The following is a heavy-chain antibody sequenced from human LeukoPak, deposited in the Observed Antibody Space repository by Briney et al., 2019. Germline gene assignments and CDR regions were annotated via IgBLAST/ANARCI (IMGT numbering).Heavy chain of an antibody. Sequence: SETLSLTCAVSGVSVSSDTYYWHWIRRSPGKGLEWVGFVYYSGRTKYNPSLKSRVTMSIDTSKNQVSLRLRSVTAADTAMYFCVREASTSYYDSSGYYRQTETFDVWGLGTMVTVSS. V-gene: IGHV4-61*01. CDR3: VREASTSYYDSSGYYRQTETFDV. J-gene: IGHJ3*01. CDR1: GVSVSSDTYY. D-gene: IGHD3-22*01. CDR2: VYYSGRT.